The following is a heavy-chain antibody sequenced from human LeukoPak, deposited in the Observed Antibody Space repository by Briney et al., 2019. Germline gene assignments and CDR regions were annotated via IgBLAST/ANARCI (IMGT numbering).Heavy chain of an antibody. D-gene: IGHD3-10*01. V-gene: IGHV3-21*01. Sequence: GGSLRLSCAPSTLTFSSYTMNWVRQAPGKGLEWVSSISPSGNSKYHAYSVKARLTFSRDNAEHVLYMQMNSLRAEDTGVYYCVRDFLGEAGAGGYWGQGTLVTVSS. CDR3: VRDFLGEAGAGGY. CDR2: ISPSGNSK. CDR1: TLTFSSYT. J-gene: IGHJ4*02.